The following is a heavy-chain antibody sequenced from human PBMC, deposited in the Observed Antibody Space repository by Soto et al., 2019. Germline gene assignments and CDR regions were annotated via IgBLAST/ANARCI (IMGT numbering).Heavy chain of an antibody. D-gene: IGHD5-18*01. CDR2: IYYSGST. V-gene: IGHV4-59*01. J-gene: IGHJ4*02. CDR1: GGSISSYY. CDR3: ARPSRGYSYGYDY. Sequence: SETLSLTCTVSGGSISSYYWRWIRQPPGKGLEWIGYIYYSGSTNYNPSLKSRVTISVDTSKNQFSLKLSSVTAADTAVYYCARPSRGYSYGYDYWGQGTLVAVSS.